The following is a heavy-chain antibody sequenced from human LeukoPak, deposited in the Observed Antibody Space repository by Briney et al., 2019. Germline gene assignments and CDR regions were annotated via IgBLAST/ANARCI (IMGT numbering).Heavy chain of an antibody. D-gene: IGHD1-26*01. V-gene: IGHV4-4*02. CDR1: GGSISSSNW. Sequence: SETLSLTCAVSGGSISSSNWWSWVRQPPGKGLEWIGEIYHSGSTNYNPSLKGRVTISVDTSKNQFSLKLTSVTAADTAVYYCAADYSGNYHVEFDYWGQGTLVTVSS. CDR3: AADYSGNYHVEFDY. CDR2: IYHSGST. J-gene: IGHJ4*02.